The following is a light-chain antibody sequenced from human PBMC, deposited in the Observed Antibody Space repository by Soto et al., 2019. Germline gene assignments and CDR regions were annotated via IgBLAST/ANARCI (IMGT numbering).Light chain of an antibody. Sequence: DIQLTQSPSFLSASVGDRVTITCRASQGISSYLAGYQQKPGKSPKLLIYAASTLQSGGPSRFSGSGSETEFTITISSLQPEDFATYYGQQLNRYPRPFGQGTKVEI. CDR1: QGISSY. J-gene: IGKJ1*01. V-gene: IGKV1-9*01. CDR2: AAS. CDR3: QQLNRYPRP.